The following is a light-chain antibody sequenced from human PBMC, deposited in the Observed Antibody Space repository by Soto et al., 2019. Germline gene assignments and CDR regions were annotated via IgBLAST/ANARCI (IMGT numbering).Light chain of an antibody. J-gene: IGKJ3*01. CDR3: HQYSNSPFT. V-gene: IGKV3-20*01. CDR2: GAS. Sequence: EIVLTQSPGTLSLSPGQRATLSCRASQSIDSNSLAWYQQKPGQAPRFLIYGASLRATGIPDRFSGSGSGTDFTLTINRLETEDFAVYFCHQYSNSPFTFGPGNKVDIK. CDR1: QSIDSNS.